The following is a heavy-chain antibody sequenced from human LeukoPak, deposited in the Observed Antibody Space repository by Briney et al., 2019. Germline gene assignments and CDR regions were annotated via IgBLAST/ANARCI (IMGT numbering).Heavy chain of an antibody. J-gene: IGHJ4*02. CDR1: GGSISSYY. V-gene: IGHV4-59*01. D-gene: IGHD5-18*01. CDR3: ARVNTAMVPSIDY. Sequence: SETLSLTCTVSGGSISSYYWSWIRQPPGRGLEWIGYIYYSGSTNYNPSLKSRVTISVDTSKNQFSLKLSSVTAADTAVYYCARVNTAMVPSIDYWGQGTLVNVSS. CDR2: IYYSGST.